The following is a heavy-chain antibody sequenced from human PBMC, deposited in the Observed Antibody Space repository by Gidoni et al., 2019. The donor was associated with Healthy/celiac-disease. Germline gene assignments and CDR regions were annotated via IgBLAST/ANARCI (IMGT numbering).Heavy chain of an antibody. V-gene: IGHV4-59*08. CDR1: GGSISSYY. D-gene: IGHD2-21*02. CDR2: IYYSGST. CDR3: ARHDYCGGDCYYDAFDI. J-gene: IGHJ3*02. Sequence: QAQLQESGPGRVKPSETLSLTGTVSGGSISSYYWSWIRQPPGKGLEWIGYIYYSGSTNYNPSLKSRVTISVDTSKNQFSLKLSSVTAADTAVYYCARHDYCGGDCYYDAFDIWGQGTMVTVSS.